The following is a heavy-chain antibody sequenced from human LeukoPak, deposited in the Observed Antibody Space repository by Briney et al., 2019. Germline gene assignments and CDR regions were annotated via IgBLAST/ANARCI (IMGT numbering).Heavy chain of an antibody. D-gene: IGHD2-15*01. CDR1: GYTFTGYY. CDR3: ARVPRRGGSNWFDH. Sequence: ASVKVSCKASGYTFTGYYMHWVRQAPGQGLEWMGWINPNSGGTNYAQKFQGRVTMTRDTSISTAYMELSRLRSDDTAVYYCARVPRRGGSNWFDHWGQGTLVTVSS. V-gene: IGHV1-2*02. J-gene: IGHJ5*02. CDR2: INPNSGGT.